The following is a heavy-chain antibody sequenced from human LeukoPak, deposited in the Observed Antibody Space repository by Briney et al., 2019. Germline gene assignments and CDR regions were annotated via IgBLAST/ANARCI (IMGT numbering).Heavy chain of an antibody. Sequence: PGGSLRLSCVASEFRFGRDWISWVRQAPGKGLEWVACIKQDGSEEYYVGSVRGRFTVSVDNGKNSLYLQMNSLRAEDTARYYCATLDSTKSVFWGRGTAVTASS. CDR3: ATLDSTKSVF. CDR2: IKQDGSEE. J-gene: IGHJ1*01. V-gene: IGHV3-7*01. D-gene: IGHD2-2*01. CDR1: EFRFGRDW.